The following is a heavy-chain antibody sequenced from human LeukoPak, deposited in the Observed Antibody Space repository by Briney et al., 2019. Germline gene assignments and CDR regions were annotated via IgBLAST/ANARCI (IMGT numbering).Heavy chain of an antibody. Sequence: SETLSLTCAVSGGSISSGGYSWSWIRQPPGKGLEWIGYIYHSGSTYYNPSLKSQVTISVDRSKNQFSLKLSSVTAADTAVYYCARLFYYFDYWGQGTLVTVSS. CDR1: GGSISSGGYS. V-gene: IGHV4-30-2*01. CDR2: IYHSGST. D-gene: IGHD2-21*01. J-gene: IGHJ4*02. CDR3: ARLFYYFDY.